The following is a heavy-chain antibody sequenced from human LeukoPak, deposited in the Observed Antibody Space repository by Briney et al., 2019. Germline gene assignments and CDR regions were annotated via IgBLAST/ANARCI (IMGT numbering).Heavy chain of an antibody. J-gene: IGHJ4*02. CDR2: IYHSGST. V-gene: IGHV4-30-2*01. CDR3: ARKREDYYDYYFDY. Sequence: SETLSLTCTVSGVSISSGGYYWSWIRQPPGKGLEWIGYIYHSGSTYYNPSLKSRVTISVDRSKNQFSLKLSSVTAADTAVYYCARKREDYYDYYFDYWGQGTLVTVSS. CDR1: GVSISSGGYY. D-gene: IGHD3-3*01.